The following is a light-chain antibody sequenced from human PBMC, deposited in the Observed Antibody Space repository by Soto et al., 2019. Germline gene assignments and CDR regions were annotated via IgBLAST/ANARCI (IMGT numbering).Light chain of an antibody. CDR2: SAA. V-gene: IGKV1-16*01. Sequence: DIQLTQSPSSLSASVGDRVIITCRASQSILNYLNWYQHKPGKAPRLLISSAASLQSGVPSRFSGSGSGTEFTLTISTLQPDDFATYYCQQYNYYSTFGQGTKLETK. CDR3: QQYNYYST. CDR1: QSILNY. J-gene: IGKJ2*01.